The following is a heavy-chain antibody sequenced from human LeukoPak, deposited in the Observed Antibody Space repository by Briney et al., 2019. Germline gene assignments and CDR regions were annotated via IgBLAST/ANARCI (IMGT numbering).Heavy chain of an antibody. CDR1: GLKFDDYG. D-gene: IGHD2-8*01. Sequence: GGSLRLSCAASGLKFDDYGMSWVRQAPGKGLEWVSGISWNGGNTGYADSVKGRFTISRDNAKNSLFLQVNSLRADDTAFYYCAREGIYCVNGVCYLDYWGQGTLVTVSS. CDR3: AREGIYCVNGVCYLDY. J-gene: IGHJ4*02. V-gene: IGHV3-20*04. CDR2: ISWNGGNT.